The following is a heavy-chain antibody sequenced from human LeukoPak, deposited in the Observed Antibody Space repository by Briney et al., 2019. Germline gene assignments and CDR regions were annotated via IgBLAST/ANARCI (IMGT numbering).Heavy chain of an antibody. J-gene: IGHJ4*02. V-gene: IGHV3-48*03. CDR3: ANGDLDY. CDR2: ISTSGSVM. D-gene: IGHD2-21*02. CDR1: GLPFSSYE. Sequence: PGGSLRLSCGVSGLPFSSYEMNWVRQAPGKGLEWISYISTSGSVMYYADSVKGRFTISRDNAKNSLYLQMNSLRAEDTAVYYCANGDLDYWGQGTLVTVSS.